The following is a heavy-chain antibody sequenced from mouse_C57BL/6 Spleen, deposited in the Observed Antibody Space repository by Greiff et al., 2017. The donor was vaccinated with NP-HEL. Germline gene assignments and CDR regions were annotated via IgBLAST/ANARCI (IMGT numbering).Heavy chain of an antibody. CDR3: ARGNYFDY. CDR1: GFTFSSYA. V-gene: IGHV5-4*01. CDR2: ISDGGSYT. Sequence: EVHLVESGGGLVKPGGSLKLSCAASGFTFSSYAMSWVRQTPEKTLEWVATISDGGSYTSYPYTVHGRFTISRDNAKNNLYLQMSHLKSEDTAMYYCARGNYFDYWGQGTTLTVSS. J-gene: IGHJ2*01.